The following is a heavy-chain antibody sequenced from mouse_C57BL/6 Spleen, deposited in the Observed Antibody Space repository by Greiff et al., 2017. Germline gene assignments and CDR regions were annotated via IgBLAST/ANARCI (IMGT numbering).Heavy chain of an antibody. CDR1: GYTFTDYE. Sequence: VQLQQSGAELVRPGASVTLSCKASGYTFTDYEMHWVKQTPVHGLEWIGAIDPETGGTAYNQKFKGKAILTADKSSSTAYMELRSLTSEDSAVYYCTRHYYGSSPWYFDVWGTGTTVTVSS. V-gene: IGHV1-15*01. J-gene: IGHJ1*03. CDR2: IDPETGGT. CDR3: TRHYYGSSPWYFDV. D-gene: IGHD1-1*01.